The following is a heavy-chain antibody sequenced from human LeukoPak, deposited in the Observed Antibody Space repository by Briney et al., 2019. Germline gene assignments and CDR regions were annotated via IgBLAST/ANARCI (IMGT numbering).Heavy chain of an antibody. CDR2: INHSGST. CDR3: ARVGGRFLEWFKRFDY. D-gene: IGHD3-3*01. J-gene: IGHJ4*02. Sequence: PSETLSLTCAVYGGSFSGYYWSWIRQPPGEGLEWIGEINHSGSTNYNPSLKSRVTISVDTSKNQFSLKLSSVTAADTAVYYCARVGGRFLEWFKRFDYWGQGTLVTVSS. CDR1: GGSFSGYY. V-gene: IGHV4-34*01.